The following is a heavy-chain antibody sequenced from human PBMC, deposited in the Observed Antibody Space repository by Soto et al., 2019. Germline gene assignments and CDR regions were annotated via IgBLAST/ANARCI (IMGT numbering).Heavy chain of an antibody. Sequence: GGFLRLSCAASGFTFSSYWMSWVRQAPGKGLEWVANIKQDGSEKYYVDSVKGRFTISRDNAKNSLYLQMNSLRAEDTAVYYCARDRVTRGYYYYYYGMDVWGQGTTVTVSS. J-gene: IGHJ6*02. D-gene: IGHD4-17*01. CDR3: ARDRVTRGYYYYYYGMDV. V-gene: IGHV3-7*05. CDR2: IKQDGSEK. CDR1: GFTFSSYW.